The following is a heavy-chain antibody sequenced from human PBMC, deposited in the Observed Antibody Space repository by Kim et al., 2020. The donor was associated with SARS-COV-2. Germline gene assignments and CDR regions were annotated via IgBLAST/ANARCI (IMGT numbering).Heavy chain of an antibody. CDR3: ARAYCSGGSCYFYYHGMDV. CDR2: ISSSSSTI. D-gene: IGHD2-15*01. J-gene: IGHJ6*02. V-gene: IGHV3-48*04. Sequence: GGSLRLSCAASGFTFITYSMNWVRQAPGKGLEWVSYISSSSSTIYYADSVKGRFTISRDNAKNSLYLQMNSLRAEDTAVYYCARAYCSGGSCYFYYHGMDVWGQGTTVTVSS. CDR1: GFTFITYS.